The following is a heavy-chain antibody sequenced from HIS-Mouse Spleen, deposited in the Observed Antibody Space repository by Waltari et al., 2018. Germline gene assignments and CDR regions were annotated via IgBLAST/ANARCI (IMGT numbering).Heavy chain of an antibody. J-gene: IGHJ4*02. D-gene: IGHD6-13*01. CDR2: INHSGST. CDR1: GGSFSGYY. CDR3: ARGKGSSSWYYFDY. Sequence: QVQLQQWGAGLLKPSETLSLTCAVYGGSFSGYYWSWIRQPPGKGLEWIGEINHSGSTNHNPSLKSRVTISVDTSKNQFSLKLSSVTAADTAVYYCARGKGSSSWYYFDYWGQGTLVTVSS. V-gene: IGHV4-34*01.